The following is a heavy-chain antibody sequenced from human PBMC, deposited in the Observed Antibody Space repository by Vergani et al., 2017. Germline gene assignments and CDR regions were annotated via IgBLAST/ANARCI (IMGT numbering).Heavy chain of an antibody. D-gene: IGHD2-2*01. CDR1: GYIFKNYY. V-gene: IGHV1-46*02. Sequence: QVQLMQSGAAVKKPGASVTVSCTASGYIFKNYYIHWLRQAPGQAFEWMGILNPTTGHTTSAQKFMGRVDMTRDPSTDTSTRTVQMTLSSLRSEDTAMYYCALAESSTSCINSVCITPETGSWFDPWGQGTLVTVSS. CDR2: LNPTTGHT. J-gene: IGHJ5*02. CDR3: ALAESSTSCINSVCITPETGSWFDP.